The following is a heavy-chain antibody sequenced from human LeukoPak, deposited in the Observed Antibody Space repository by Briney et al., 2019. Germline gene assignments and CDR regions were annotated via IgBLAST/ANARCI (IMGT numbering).Heavy chain of an antibody. CDR1: GFTFSSYS. J-gene: IGHJ6*02. V-gene: IGHV3-48*01. CDR2: ISSSSSTI. CDR3: ARELGGMDV. Sequence: PGGSLRLSCAASGFTFSSYSMNWVRQAPGKGLEWVSYISSSSSTIYYADSVKGRFTISRDNAKNSLYLQMNSLRAEDTAVYYCARELGGMDVWGQGTTVTVSS.